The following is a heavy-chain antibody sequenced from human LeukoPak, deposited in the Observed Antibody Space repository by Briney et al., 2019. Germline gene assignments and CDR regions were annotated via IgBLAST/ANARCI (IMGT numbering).Heavy chain of an antibody. J-gene: IGHJ4*02. V-gene: IGHV3-33*08. CDR3: ARDLSYYDSSGCFDY. CDR1: GFTFSSYA. Sequence: GGSLRLSCAASGFTFSSYAMHWVRQAPGKGLEWVAVIWYDGSNKYYADSVKGRFTISRDNSKNTLYLQMNSLRAEDTAVYYCARDLSYYDSSGCFDYWGQGTLVTVSS. CDR2: IWYDGSNK. D-gene: IGHD3-22*01.